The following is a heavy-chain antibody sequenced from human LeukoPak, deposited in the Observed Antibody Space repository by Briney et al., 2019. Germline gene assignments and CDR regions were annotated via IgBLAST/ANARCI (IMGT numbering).Heavy chain of an antibody. CDR2: ISDSGGNT. D-gene: IGHD3/OR15-3a*01. CDR1: GFTFSNAW. V-gene: IGHV3-23*01. Sequence: GGSLRLSCAASGFTFSNAWMTWVRQAPGKGLEWVAGISDSGGNTKYADSVKGRFTISRDNPKNTLYLQMNSLRAEDTAVYFCAKRGVVIRVILVGFHKEAYYFESWGQGALVTVSS. CDR3: AKRGVVIRVILVGFHKEAYYFES. J-gene: IGHJ4*02.